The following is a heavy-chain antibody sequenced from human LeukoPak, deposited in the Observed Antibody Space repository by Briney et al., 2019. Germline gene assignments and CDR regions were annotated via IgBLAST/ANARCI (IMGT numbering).Heavy chain of an antibody. V-gene: IGHV1-2*02. CDR3: ARVRRGSWNWFDP. J-gene: IGHJ5*02. CDR2: INPNSGGT. CDR1: GYTFTSYG. Sequence: ASVKVSCKASGYTFTSYGISWVRQAPGQGLEWMGWINPNSGGTNYAQKFQGRVTMTRDTSISTAYMELSRLRSDDTAVYYCARVRRGSWNWFDPWGQGTLVTVSS. D-gene: IGHD6-13*01.